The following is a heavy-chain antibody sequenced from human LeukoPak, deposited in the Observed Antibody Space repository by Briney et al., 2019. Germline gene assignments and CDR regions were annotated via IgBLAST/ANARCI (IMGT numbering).Heavy chain of an antibody. V-gene: IGHV3-23*01. D-gene: IGHD5-12*01. CDR3: AKDRGNSGYDLSDY. CDR2: ISGSGGIT. J-gene: IGHJ4*02. Sequence: GGSLRLSCAASGFTFSSYAMSWVRQAPGKGLEWVSAISGSGGITYYADSVKGRFTISRDNSKNTLYLQMNTLGAADTAVYYCAKDRGNSGYDLSDYWGQGTPVTVSS. CDR1: GFTFSSYA.